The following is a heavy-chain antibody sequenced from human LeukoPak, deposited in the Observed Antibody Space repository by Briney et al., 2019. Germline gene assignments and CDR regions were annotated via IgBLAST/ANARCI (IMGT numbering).Heavy chain of an antibody. Sequence: GGSLRLSCAASGFTFNDFYMTWLRQAPGKGREWLSYISGIGTTIYYSDAVKGRFTISRDNAKNSLYLQMNRLRAEDTAVYYCATDPYRWSGYGYMDVWGKGTTVTVSS. D-gene: IGHD3-3*01. CDR2: ISGIGTTI. J-gene: IGHJ6*03. V-gene: IGHV3-11*04. CDR3: ATDPYRWSGYGYMDV. CDR1: GFTFNDFY.